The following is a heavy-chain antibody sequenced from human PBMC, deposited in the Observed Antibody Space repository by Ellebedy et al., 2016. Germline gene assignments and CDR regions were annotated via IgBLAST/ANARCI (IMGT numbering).Heavy chain of an antibody. CDR3: ARDYASG. J-gene: IGHJ4*02. Sequence: GESLKISCVVSGFTFSSYGMHWVRQAPGKGLEWVAVISYDGSNKFYGDSVKGRFTISRDNSKDTLYLQMNSLRAEDTAVYYCARDYASGWGQGTLVTVSS. D-gene: IGHD3-16*01. V-gene: IGHV3-30*03. CDR1: GFTFSSYG. CDR2: ISYDGSNK.